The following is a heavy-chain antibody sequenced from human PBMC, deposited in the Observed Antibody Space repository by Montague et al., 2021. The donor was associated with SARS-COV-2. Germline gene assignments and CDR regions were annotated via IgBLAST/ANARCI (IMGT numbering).Heavy chain of an antibody. CDR2: IYYSGST. CDR1: GGSISSYY. CDR3: AGTYYDFWSGFIHYYYMDV. D-gene: IGHD3-3*01. Sequence: SETLSLTCTVSGGSISSYYWSWIRQPPGKGLGWIGYIYYSGSTNYNPSLKSRVTISVDTSKNQFSLKLSSVTAADTAMYYCAGTYYDFWSGFIHYYYMDVWGKGTTVTVSS. V-gene: IGHV4-59*01. J-gene: IGHJ6*03.